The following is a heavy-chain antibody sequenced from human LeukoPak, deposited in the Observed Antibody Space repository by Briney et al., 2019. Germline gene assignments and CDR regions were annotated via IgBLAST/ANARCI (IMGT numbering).Heavy chain of an antibody. D-gene: IGHD6-19*01. CDR3: ARGIAVAVVY. CDR1: GGSISSYY. Sequence: SETLSLTCTVSGGSISSYYWSWIRQPPGKGLEWIGYIYYSGSTNYNPSPKSRVTISVDTSKNQFSLKLSSVTAADTAVYYCARGIAVAVVYWGQGTLVTVSS. J-gene: IGHJ4*02. V-gene: IGHV4-59*01. CDR2: IYYSGST.